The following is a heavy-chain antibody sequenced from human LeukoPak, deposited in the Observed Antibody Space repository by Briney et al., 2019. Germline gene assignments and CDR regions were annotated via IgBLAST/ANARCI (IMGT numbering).Heavy chain of an antibody. CDR3: ARDGLHTAHFDY. Sequence: PGGSLRLSCAASGFTFSTYTMNWVRQAPGKGLEWVSTVSDSSDVHYSGSVKGRFTISRDNARNSLYLQMNSLRDEDTAVYYCARDGLHTAHFDYWGQGTLVTVSS. CDR1: GFTFSTYT. CDR2: VSDSSDV. V-gene: IGHV3-48*02. J-gene: IGHJ4*02. D-gene: IGHD5-18*01.